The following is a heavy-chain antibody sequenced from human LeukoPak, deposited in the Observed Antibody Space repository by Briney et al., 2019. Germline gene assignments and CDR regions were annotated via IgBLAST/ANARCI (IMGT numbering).Heavy chain of an antibody. Sequence: GGSLRLSCSASGFTFSSYAMHWVRQAPGKGLEYVSAISSNGGSTYYADSVKGRFTISRDNAKNSLSLQLNNLRVEDTAVFYCARDLSATRPRPGYFYSMDVWGHGTTVTVSS. CDR1: GFTFSSYA. CDR2: ISSNGGST. V-gene: IGHV3-64*04. CDR3: ARDLSATRPRPGYFYSMDV. J-gene: IGHJ6*02. D-gene: IGHD1-1*01.